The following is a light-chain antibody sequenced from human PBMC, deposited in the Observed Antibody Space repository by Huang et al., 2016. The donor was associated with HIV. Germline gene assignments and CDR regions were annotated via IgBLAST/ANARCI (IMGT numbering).Light chain of an antibody. CDR3: MQGTHWPRT. J-gene: IGKJ1*01. Sequence: DVVMTQSPLSLPVTLGQPASISCRSSKSLVHSDGNTYLNWFHQRPGQSPRRLIYKVSNRDSGVPDRFSVSGSGTDFTLKISRVEAEDVGVYYCMQGTHWPRTFGQGTKVEIK. CDR2: KVS. V-gene: IGKV2-30*02. CDR1: KSLVHSDGNTY.